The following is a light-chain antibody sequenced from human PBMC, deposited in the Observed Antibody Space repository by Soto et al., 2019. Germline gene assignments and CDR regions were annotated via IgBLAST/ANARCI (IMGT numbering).Light chain of an antibody. CDR3: QQSYTLPNT. V-gene: IGKV1-39*01. CDR2: GAS. J-gene: IGKJ2*01. CDR1: QNINHY. Sequence: DTQMTQSPSSLSASVGDRVTITCRASQNINHYLNWYQHQPGKAPKLLIYGASSLQSGVPSRFSGGGSGTDFTHTITNLQPEDFATYYCQQSYTLPNTFGQGTNLEIK.